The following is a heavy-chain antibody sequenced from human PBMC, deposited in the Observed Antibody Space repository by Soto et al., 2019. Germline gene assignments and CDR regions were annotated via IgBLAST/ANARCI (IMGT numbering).Heavy chain of an antibody. CDR1: GYTFTSYD. J-gene: IGHJ6*03. Sequence: GASVKVSCKASGYTFTSYDINWVRQATGQGLEWMGWMNPNSGNTGYAQKFQGRVTMTRNTSISTAYMELSSLRSEDTAVYYCARGAPLYYDFWSGYYTRRYVDYYYYMDVWGKGTTVTVSS. CDR3: ARGAPLYYDFWSGYYTRRYVDYYYYMDV. D-gene: IGHD3-3*01. V-gene: IGHV1-8*01. CDR2: MNPNSGNT.